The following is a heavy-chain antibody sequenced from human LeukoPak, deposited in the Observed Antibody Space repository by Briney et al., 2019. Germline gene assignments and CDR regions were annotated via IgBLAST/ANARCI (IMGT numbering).Heavy chain of an antibody. J-gene: IGHJ4*02. CDR1: GFTFSSYS. CDR3: ARGSAPDY. Sequence: SGGSLRLSCAASGFTFSSYSMNWVRQAPGKGLEWVSYISSRGSTIYYADSVKGRFTISRDNAKNSLYLQMNTLRAEDTAVYYCARGSAPDYWGQGTLVTVSS. CDR2: ISSRGSTI. V-gene: IGHV3-48*04.